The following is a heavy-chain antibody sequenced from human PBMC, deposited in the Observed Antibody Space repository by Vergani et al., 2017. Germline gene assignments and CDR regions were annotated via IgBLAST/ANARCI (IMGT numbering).Heavy chain of an antibody. Sequence: EVQLVESGGGLVQPGGSLRLSCVASGFTFGSYSMNWVRQAPGKGLEWVSFISSSSSYRYYADSVKGRFTISRDNGEYSLLLQMNSLRPEDTAVYYCASGVPGNQLATQCFQHWGQGTLVTVS. CDR1: GFTFGSYS. V-gene: IGHV3-21*01. D-gene: IGHD2-2*01. CDR3: ASGVPGNQLATQCFQH. J-gene: IGHJ1*01. CDR2: ISSSSSYR.